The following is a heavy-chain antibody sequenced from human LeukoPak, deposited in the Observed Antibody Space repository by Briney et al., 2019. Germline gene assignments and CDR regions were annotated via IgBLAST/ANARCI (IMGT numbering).Heavy chain of an antibody. CDR3: ARTYYDILTGYYYWYFDL. V-gene: IGHV4-38-2*01. CDR1: GFTFSSYA. Sequence: GSLRLSCAASGFTFSSYAMSWVRQPPGKGLEWIGSIYYSGSTYYNPSLKSRVTISVDTSKNQFSLKLSSVTAADTAVYYCARTYYDILTGYYYWYFDLWGRGTLVTVSS. J-gene: IGHJ2*01. CDR2: IYYSGST. D-gene: IGHD3-9*01.